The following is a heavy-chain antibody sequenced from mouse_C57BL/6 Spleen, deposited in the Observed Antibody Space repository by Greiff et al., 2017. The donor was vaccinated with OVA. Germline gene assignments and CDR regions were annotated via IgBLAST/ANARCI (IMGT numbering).Heavy chain of an antibody. CDR2: IDPSDSYT. CDR3: ARAGTDYFDY. D-gene: IGHD4-1*01. CDR1: GYTFTSYW. J-gene: IGHJ2*01. V-gene: IGHV1-69*01. Sequence: QVQLQQPGAELVMPGASVKLSCKASGYTFTSYWMHWVKQRPGQGLEWIGEIDPSDSYTNYNQKFKGKSTLTVDKSSSTAYMQLSSLTSEDSVVYYCARAGTDYFDYWGQGTTLTVSS.